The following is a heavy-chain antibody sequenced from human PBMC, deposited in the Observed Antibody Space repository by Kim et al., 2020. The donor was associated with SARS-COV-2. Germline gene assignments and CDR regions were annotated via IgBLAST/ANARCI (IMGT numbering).Heavy chain of an antibody. CDR1: GFTFSSYA. Sequence: GGSLRLSCAASGFTFSSYAMSWVRQAPGKGLEWVSAISGSGGSTYYADSVKGRFTISRDNSKNTLYLQMNSLRAEDTAVYYCAKDRVTIFGVVIMEGRFDPWGQGTLVTVSS. V-gene: IGHV3-23*01. CDR2: ISGSGGST. J-gene: IGHJ5*02. D-gene: IGHD3-3*01. CDR3: AKDRVTIFGVVIMEGRFDP.